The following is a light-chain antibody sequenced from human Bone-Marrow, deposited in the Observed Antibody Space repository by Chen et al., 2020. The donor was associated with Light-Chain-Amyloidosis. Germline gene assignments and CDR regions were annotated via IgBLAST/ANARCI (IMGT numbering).Light chain of an antibody. CDR1: SGSIATNY. V-gene: IGLV6-57*01. CDR3: QSYQGSSQGV. CDR2: EDD. J-gene: IGLJ3*02. Sequence: NFMLTQPHSVSESPGKTVIISCTRSSGSIATNYVQWCQQRPGSSPTTVIYEDDQRPSGVPDRFSGSIDRSSNSASLAISGLKHEDEADYYCQSYQGSSQGVFGGGTKLTVL.